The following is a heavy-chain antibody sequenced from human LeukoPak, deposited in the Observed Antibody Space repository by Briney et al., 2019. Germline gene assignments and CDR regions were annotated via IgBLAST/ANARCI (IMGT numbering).Heavy chain of an antibody. D-gene: IGHD3-10*01. CDR3: ASLLWFGESNTNYYYYGMDV. CDR2: IIPILGIA. J-gene: IGHJ6*02. Sequence: GASVKVSCKASGGTFSSYAISWVRQAPGQGLEWMGRIIPILGIANYAQKFQGRVTITADKSTSTAYMELSSLRSEDTAVYYCASLLWFGESNTNYYYYGMDVWGQGTTVTVSS. V-gene: IGHV1-69*04. CDR1: GGTFSSYA.